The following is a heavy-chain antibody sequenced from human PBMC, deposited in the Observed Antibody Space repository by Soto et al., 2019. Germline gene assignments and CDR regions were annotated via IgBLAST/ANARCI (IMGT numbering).Heavy chain of an antibody. J-gene: IGHJ4*01. D-gene: IGHD1-1*01. CDR1: GPSMRIGGCY. V-gene: IGHV4-31*03. CDR2: MYYSGST. CDR3: ARGGTASTPAH. Sequence: PSETRCLSGSVSGPSMRIGGCYWSWIRQHPGGGLEWIGSMYYSGSTYYNPSLKSRVTISVDTPKNQFSLKLSSVIAADTAVYSCARGGTASTPAHWGQGTPVTVSS.